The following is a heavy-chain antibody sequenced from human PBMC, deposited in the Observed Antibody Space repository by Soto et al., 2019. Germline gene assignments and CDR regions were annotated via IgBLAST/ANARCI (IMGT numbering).Heavy chain of an antibody. D-gene: IGHD4-17*01. CDR2: ISYDGGNT. V-gene: IGHV3-30*03. J-gene: IGHJ5*02. Sequence: GGSLRLSCAASGFTFSRYGMHWVRQGPAKGLEWVSFISYDGGNTDYVGSVKGRFTISRDNSKNTLYLQMCSLRAEDTAVYFCAREVRANLNDFGDYEWFDPWGQGTLVTVSS. CDR1: GFTFSRYG. CDR3: AREVRANLNDFGDYEWFDP.